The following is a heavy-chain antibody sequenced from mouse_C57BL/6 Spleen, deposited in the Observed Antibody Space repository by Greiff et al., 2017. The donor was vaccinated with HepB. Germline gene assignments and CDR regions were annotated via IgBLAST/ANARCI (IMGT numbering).Heavy chain of an antibody. D-gene: IGHD1-1*01. Sequence: QVQLQQPGAELVKPGASVKLSCKASGYTFTSYWMHWVKQRPGQGLERIGMIHPNSGSTNYNEKFKSKATLTVDKSSSTAYMQLSSLTSEDSAVYYCARDYYGPFDYWGQGTTLTVSS. CDR3: ARDYYGPFDY. V-gene: IGHV1-64*01. J-gene: IGHJ2*01. CDR1: GYTFTSYW. CDR2: IHPNSGST.